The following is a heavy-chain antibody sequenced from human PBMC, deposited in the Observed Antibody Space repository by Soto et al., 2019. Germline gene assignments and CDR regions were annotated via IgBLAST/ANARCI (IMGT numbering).Heavy chain of an antibody. CDR3: AKDRSVDTRDWFDP. D-gene: IGHD5-18*01. J-gene: IGHJ5*02. V-gene: IGHV3-23*01. CDR1: GFTVGTYA. CDR2: ITGSGGST. Sequence: GGSLRLGCAASGFTVGTYAMNWVRQAPGKGLEWVSGITGSGGSTYYADSVKGRFTISRDNSENTLYLQMNSLRGDDTAVYYCAKDRSVDTRDWFDPWGQGTLVTVSS.